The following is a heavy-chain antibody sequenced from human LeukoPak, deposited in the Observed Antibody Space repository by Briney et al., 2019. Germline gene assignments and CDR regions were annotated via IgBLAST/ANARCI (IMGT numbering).Heavy chain of an antibody. D-gene: IGHD2-15*01. CDR3: TRALSKSRYCNWFDP. Sequence: PGRSLRLSCTASGFTFGEYAMSWFGQAPGKGLEWVGFIRSKAYGGTTEYAASVKGRFTISRDDSKSIAYLQMNSLKTEDTAVYYCTRALSKSRYCNWFDPWGQGTLVTVSS. CDR1: GFTFGEYA. J-gene: IGHJ5*02. V-gene: IGHV3-49*03. CDR2: IRSKAYGGTT.